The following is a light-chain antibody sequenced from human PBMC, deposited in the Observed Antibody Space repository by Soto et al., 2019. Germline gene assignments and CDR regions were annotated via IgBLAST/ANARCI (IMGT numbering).Light chain of an antibody. CDR3: QQYCSSPRGT. Sequence: EIVLTQSPGTLSLSPGERATLSCRASQSVSSSYLAWYQQKPGQPPRLLIYGASSRVTGSPDRFSGSGSGTDFTLTISRLEPEDFAVYYCQQYCSSPRGTFGQGTKLEIK. CDR2: GAS. V-gene: IGKV3-20*01. CDR1: QSVSSSY. J-gene: IGKJ2*02.